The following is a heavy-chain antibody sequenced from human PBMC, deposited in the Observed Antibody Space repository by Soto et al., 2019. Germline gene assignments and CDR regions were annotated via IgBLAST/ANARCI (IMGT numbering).Heavy chain of an antibody. CDR2: IRSKAYGGTT. CDR1: GFTFGDYA. CDR3: TKGLYYYDSSGRDV. Sequence: PGGSLRFSCTASGFTFGDYAMSWFRQAPGKGLEWVGFIRSKAYGGTTEYAASVKARFTISRDDSKSIAYLQMNSLKTEDTAVYYCTKGLYYYDSSGRDVWGQGTTVTVSS. V-gene: IGHV3-49*03. J-gene: IGHJ6*02. D-gene: IGHD3-22*01.